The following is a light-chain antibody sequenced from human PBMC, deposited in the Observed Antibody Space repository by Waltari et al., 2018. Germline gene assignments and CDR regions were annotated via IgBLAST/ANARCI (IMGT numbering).Light chain of an antibody. CDR1: QSVSRW. CDR2: KAS. CDR3: QQYNRYFS. V-gene: IGKV1-5*03. J-gene: IGKJ2*01. Sequence: DIQMTQSPSTLSASVGDRVTMTCRASQSVSRWLAWYQQKPGRAPKLLIYKASTLESGVPSRFSGSGSETQFTLTITSLQPDDSATYYCQQYNRYFSFGQRTKVEIK.